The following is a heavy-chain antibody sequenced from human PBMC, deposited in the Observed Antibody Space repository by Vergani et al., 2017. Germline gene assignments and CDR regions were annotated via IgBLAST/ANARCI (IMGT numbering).Heavy chain of an antibody. CDR2: ISWNSGSI. V-gene: IGHV3-9*01. J-gene: IGHJ6*02. CDR1: GFTFDDYA. Sequence: EVQLVESGGGLVQPGRSLRLSCAASGFTFDDYAMHWVRQAPGKGLEWVSGISWNSGSIGYADSVKGRFTISRDNAKNSLYLQMNSLRAEDTALYYCAQAATPSYYYYGMDVWGQGTTVTVSS. D-gene: IGHD2-15*01. CDR3: AQAATPSYYYYGMDV.